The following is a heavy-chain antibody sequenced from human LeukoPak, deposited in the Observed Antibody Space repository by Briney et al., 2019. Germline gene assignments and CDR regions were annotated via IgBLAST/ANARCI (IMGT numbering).Heavy chain of an antibody. Sequence: SETLSLTCSVSGGSINSYYWTWIRQPPGKGLEWIGYIYYSGSTIYNPSLKSRVTISIDASKTQFSLKLSSVTSADTAVYYCARDYRGSESPSIYWGQGTLVTVSS. D-gene: IGHD3-10*01. CDR2: IYYSGST. V-gene: IGHV4-59*01. CDR1: GGSINSYY. CDR3: ARDYRGSESPSIY. J-gene: IGHJ4*02.